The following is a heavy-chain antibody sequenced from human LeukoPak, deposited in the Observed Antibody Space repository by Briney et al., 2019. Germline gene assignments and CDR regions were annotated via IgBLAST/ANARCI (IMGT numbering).Heavy chain of an antibody. CDR2: ISSSSSSI. J-gene: IGHJ6*03. V-gene: IGHV3-11*04. D-gene: IGHD3-3*01. CDR3: ARDTYEVWSGYYTYYYMDV. Sequence: PGGSLRLSCAASGFTFSDYYMSWIRQAPGKGLEWVSYISSSSSSIYYADSVKARFTISRYNAKNSLYLQMNSLRAEDTAVYYCARDTYEVWSGYYTYYYMDVGGKGTTVTVS. CDR1: GFTFSDYY.